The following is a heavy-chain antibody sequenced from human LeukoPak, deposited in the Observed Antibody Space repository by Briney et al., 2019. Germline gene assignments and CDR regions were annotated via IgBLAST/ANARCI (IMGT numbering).Heavy chain of an antibody. J-gene: IGHJ4*02. CDR1: GFTFSDYY. V-gene: IGHV3-23*01. CDR3: AKAGSHGDYFDY. D-gene: IGHD3-10*01. CDR2: ISGSGGST. Sequence: PGGSLRLSCAASGFTFSDYYMSWIRQAPGKGLEWVSAISGSGGSTYYADSVKGRFTISRDNSKNTLYLQMNSLRAEDTAVYYCAKAGSHGDYFDYWGQGTLVTVSS.